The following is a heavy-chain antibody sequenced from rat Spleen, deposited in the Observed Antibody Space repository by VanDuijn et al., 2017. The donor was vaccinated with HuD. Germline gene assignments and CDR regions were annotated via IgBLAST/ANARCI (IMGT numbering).Heavy chain of an antibody. J-gene: IGHJ2*01. V-gene: IGHV2S12*01. CDR2: ISTGGNT. D-gene: IGHD4-3*01. CDR3: ARAFGVEVMDA. Sequence: QVHLKESGPGLVQSSQTLSLTCTVSGFSLTSNGVSWVRQPPGEGLEWIAAISTGGNTYYNSAFSSRLSISRDTSKSQVFLKMNSLQTEDIATYYCARAFGVEVMDAWGQGVMVTVSS. CDR1: GFSLTSNG.